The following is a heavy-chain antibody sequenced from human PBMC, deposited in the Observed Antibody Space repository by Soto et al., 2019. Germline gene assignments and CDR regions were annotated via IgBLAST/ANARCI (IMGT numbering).Heavy chain of an antibody. Sequence: QVQVVQSGAEVKKPGASVKVSCKASGYTFTSYGISWVRQAPGQGLEGMGWISAYSDNTNYAQKLQGRVTMTTDPSTNTAYMELRSLRSDDTAVDYCARDGYSRPDYWGQGTLVTVSS. V-gene: IGHV1-18*04. CDR1: GYTFTSYG. J-gene: IGHJ4*02. D-gene: IGHD2-21*01. CDR2: ISAYSDNT. CDR3: ARDGYSRPDY.